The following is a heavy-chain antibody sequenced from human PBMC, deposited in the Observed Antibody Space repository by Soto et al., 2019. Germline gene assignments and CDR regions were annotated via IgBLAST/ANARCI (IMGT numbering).Heavy chain of an antibody. CDR2: INHSGST. D-gene: IGHD3-10*02. CDR3: ARGLRSGIWSPGYNWFDP. V-gene: IGHV4-34*01. Sequence: SETLSLTCAVYGGSFSGYYWSWIRQPPGKGLEWIGEINHSGSTNYNPSLKSRVTISVDTSKNQFSLKLSSVTAADTAVYYCARGLRSGIWSPGYNWFDPWGQGTLVTVSS. J-gene: IGHJ5*02. CDR1: GGSFSGYY.